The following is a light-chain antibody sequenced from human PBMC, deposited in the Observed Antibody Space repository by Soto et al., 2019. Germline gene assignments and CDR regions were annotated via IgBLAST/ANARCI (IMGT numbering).Light chain of an antibody. CDR1: HGTSNY. J-gene: IGKJ1*01. CDR3: QKYTSAPRT. V-gene: IGKV1-27*01. Sequence: DIQMPQSPSSLSASVGDRVTIACRASHGTSNYLAWYQQKPGKVPKLLIYAASTLQSGVPSRFSGSGSGTDFTLTTSSLQPEDVATYYCQKYTSAPRTFGQGTKVEIK. CDR2: AAS.